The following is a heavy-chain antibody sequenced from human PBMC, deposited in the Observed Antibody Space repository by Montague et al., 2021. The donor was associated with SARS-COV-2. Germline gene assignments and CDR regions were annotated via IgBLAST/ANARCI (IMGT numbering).Heavy chain of an antibody. J-gene: IGHJ4*02. V-gene: IGHV4-39*01. CDR3: ARREYRYGWVD. CDR1: GGPISGSSDY. D-gene: IGHD3-16*02. CDR2: VDYSGNT. Sequence: SETLSLTCTVTGGPISGSSDYWGWIRQSPGKGLEWIASVDYSGNTYYSPSIKSRLTISVDTSKYQFTLKLNSVTAADTALYYCARREYRYGWVDWGQGTLVTVSS.